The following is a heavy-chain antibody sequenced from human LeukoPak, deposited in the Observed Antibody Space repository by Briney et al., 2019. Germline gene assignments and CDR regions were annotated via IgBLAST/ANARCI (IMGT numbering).Heavy chain of an antibody. D-gene: IGHD5-12*01. CDR3: AREMGFVDMVRGAWFDP. CDR1: GYTFTSYA. V-gene: IGHV7-4-1*02. CDR2: INTNTGNP. Sequence: ASVKVSCKASGYTFTSYAMNWVRQAPGQGLELMGWINTNTGNPTYAQGFTGRFVFSLDTSVSTAYLQISSLKAEDTAVYYCAREMGFVDMVRGAWFDPWGQGTLVTVSS. J-gene: IGHJ5*02.